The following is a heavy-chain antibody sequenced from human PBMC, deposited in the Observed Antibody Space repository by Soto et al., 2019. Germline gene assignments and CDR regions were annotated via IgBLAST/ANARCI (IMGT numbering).Heavy chain of an antibody. Sequence: LSISCAASGFTLSSYWMHWVRQSPGKGLMRVSRINSDGSTTSYADSVKGRFTISRDNAKNTLYLQMNSLRAEDTAVYYCAMSSNYYDSSGYYDYSCPATLGTVS. CDR1: GFTLSSYW. D-gene: IGHD3-22*01. J-gene: IGHJ4*02. V-gene: IGHV3-74*01. CDR2: INSDGSTT. CDR3: AMSSNYYDSSGYYDY.